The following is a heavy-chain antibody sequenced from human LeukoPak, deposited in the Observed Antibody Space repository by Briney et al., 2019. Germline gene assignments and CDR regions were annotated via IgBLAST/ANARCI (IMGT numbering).Heavy chain of an antibody. V-gene: IGHV3-48*01. CDR3: AKDGVRYSSGFAEYFQR. J-gene: IGHJ1*01. D-gene: IGHD6-19*01. CDR2: ISSSSSTI. Sequence: PGGSLRLSCAASGFTFSSYSMNWVRQAPGKGLEWVSYISSSSSTIYYADSVKGRFTISRDNAKNSLYLQMNSLRAEDTAVYYCAKDGVRYSSGFAEYFQRWGQGTLVTVSS. CDR1: GFTFSSYS.